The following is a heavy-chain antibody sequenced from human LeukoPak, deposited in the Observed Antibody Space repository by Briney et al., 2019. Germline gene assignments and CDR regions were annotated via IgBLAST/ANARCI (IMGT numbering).Heavy chain of an antibody. J-gene: IGHJ1*01. CDR1: GFTVSSNY. CDR2: IYSGGST. V-gene: IGHV3-66*01. CDR3: ARACSGGSCSEYFQH. Sequence: GGSLRLSCAASGFTVSSNYMSWVRQAPGKGLEWVSVIYSGGSTYYADSVKGRFTISRDNSKNTLYLQMNSLRAEDTAVYYCARACSGGSCSEYFQHWGQGTLVTVSS. D-gene: IGHD2-15*01.